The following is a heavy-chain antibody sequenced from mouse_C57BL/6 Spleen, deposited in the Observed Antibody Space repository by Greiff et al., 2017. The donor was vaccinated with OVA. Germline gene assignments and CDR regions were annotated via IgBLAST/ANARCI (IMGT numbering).Heavy chain of an antibody. Sequence: VKLQESGAELARPGASVKLSCKASGYTFTSYGISWVKQRPGQGLEWIGEIYPRSGNTYYNEKFKGKATLTADKSSSTAYMELRSLTSEDSAVYFCARRRDGSSFDYWGQGTTLTVSS. D-gene: IGHD1-1*01. CDR3: ARRRDGSSFDY. J-gene: IGHJ2*01. CDR2: IYPRSGNT. CDR1: GYTFTSYG. V-gene: IGHV1-81*01.